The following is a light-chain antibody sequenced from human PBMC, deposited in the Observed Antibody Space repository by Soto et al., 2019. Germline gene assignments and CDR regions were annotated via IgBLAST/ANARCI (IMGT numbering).Light chain of an antibody. V-gene: IGKV1-27*01. CDR2: GAS. J-gene: IGKJ4*02. CDR1: RVFSNY. Sequence: DIQVTQSPSSLSASLGDRVSITCRASRVFSNYLAWYQQKPGQVPRLLISGASTLHSGVQSRFSGSESGTDFTLTITSLQPEDISTYFCQIYDTAPLTFGGGTDVDI. CDR3: QIYDTAPLT.